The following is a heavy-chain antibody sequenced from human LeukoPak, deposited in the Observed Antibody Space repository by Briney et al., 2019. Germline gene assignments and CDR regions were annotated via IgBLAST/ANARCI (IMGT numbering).Heavy chain of an antibody. Sequence: GGSLRLSCAASEFTFSAYWMHWVRQAPGKGLVWVSRIRGDGSMTNYADSVKGGFTISRDNAKNTLYLQMNSLRLEDTAVYYCARENLEAAADYWGQGTVVTVSS. V-gene: IGHV3-74*01. D-gene: IGHD6-25*01. CDR3: ARENLEAAADY. CDR1: EFTFSAYW. CDR2: IRGDGSMT. J-gene: IGHJ4*02.